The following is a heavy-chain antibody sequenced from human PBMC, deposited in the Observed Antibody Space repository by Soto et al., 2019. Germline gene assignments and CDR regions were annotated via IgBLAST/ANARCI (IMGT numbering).Heavy chain of an antibody. Sequence: GGSLRLSCAASGFTFSSYGMHWVRQAPGKGLEWVAVISYDGSNKYYADSVKGRFTISRDNSKNTLYLQMNSLRAEDTAVYYCAKAEEDIVVVVAATGAFDIWGQGTMVTVSS. CDR1: GFTFSSYG. D-gene: IGHD2-15*01. J-gene: IGHJ3*02. V-gene: IGHV3-30*18. CDR3: AKAEEDIVVVVAATGAFDI. CDR2: ISYDGSNK.